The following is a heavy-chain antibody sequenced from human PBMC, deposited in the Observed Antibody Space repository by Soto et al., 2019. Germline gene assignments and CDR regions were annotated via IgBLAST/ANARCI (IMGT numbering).Heavy chain of an antibody. Sequence: PSETLSLTCTVSGGSVSSGSYYWSWIRQPPGKGLEWIGYIYYSGSTNYNPSLKSRVTISVDTSKNQFSLKLSSVTAADTAVYYCARGLQTTVQFDYCGQGTLVTVSS. CDR3: ARGLQTTVQFDY. CDR1: GGSVSSGSYY. V-gene: IGHV4-61*01. CDR2: IYYSGST. D-gene: IGHD1-1*01. J-gene: IGHJ4*02.